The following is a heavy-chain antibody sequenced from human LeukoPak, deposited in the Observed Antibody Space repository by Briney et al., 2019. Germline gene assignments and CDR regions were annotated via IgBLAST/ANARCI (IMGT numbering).Heavy chain of an antibody. V-gene: IGHV3-21*01. D-gene: IGHD3-3*01. J-gene: IGHJ6*03. Sequence: PGGSLRLSCAASGFTFSSYSMNWVRQAPGKGLEWVSSISSSSSYIYYADSVKGRFTISRDNAKNSLYLQMNSLRAEDTAVYYCATCLGFLECPMYYMDVWGKGTTVTVSS. CDR2: ISSSSSYI. CDR3: ATCLGFLECPMYYMDV. CDR1: GFTFSSYS.